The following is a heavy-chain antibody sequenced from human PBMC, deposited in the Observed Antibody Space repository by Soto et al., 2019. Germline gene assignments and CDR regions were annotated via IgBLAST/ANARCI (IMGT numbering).Heavy chain of an antibody. D-gene: IGHD3-9*01. CDR2: INAGNGNT. J-gene: IGHJ6*03. CDR1: GYTFTSYA. Sequence: ASGKVSCKASGYTFTSYAMHWVRQAPGQRLEGMGWINAGNGNTKYSQKFQGIVTITTDTSSSTAYMELSSLRSEDTAVYSCARSPPTNYDILTGYYPPPDYYYYMDVWGKGTTVTVSS. CDR3: ARSPPTNYDILTGYYPPPDYYYYMDV. V-gene: IGHV1-3*01.